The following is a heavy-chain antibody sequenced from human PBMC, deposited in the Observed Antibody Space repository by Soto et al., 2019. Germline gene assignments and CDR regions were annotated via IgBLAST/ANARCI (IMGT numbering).Heavy chain of an antibody. CDR1: GFTFSSYS. CDR3: AGNYGVTGVGYYYYMDV. J-gene: IGHJ6*03. Sequence: PGGSLRLSCAASGFTFSSYSMNWVRQAPGKGLEWVSSISSSSSYIYYADSVKGRFTISRDNAKNSLYLQMNSLRAEDTAVYYCAGNYGVTGVGYYYYMDVWGKGTTVTVAS. D-gene: IGHD4-17*01. V-gene: IGHV3-21*01. CDR2: ISSSSSYI.